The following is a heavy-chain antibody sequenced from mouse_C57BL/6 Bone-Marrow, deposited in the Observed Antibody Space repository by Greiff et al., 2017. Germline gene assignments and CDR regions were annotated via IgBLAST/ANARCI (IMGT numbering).Heavy chain of an antibody. CDR1: GYSITSGYD. V-gene: IGHV3-1*01. CDR2: ISNSGST. J-gene: IGHJ3*01. CDR3: ARDGNYLFAY. D-gene: IGHD2-1*01. Sequence: EVKLVESGPGMVKPSQSLSLTCTVTGYSITSGYDWHWIRHFPGNKLEWMGNISNSGSTNYNPSLKSRISITQDTSTNHFFLKLTSVTTEDTATYCCARDGNYLFAYWGQGTLVTVSA.